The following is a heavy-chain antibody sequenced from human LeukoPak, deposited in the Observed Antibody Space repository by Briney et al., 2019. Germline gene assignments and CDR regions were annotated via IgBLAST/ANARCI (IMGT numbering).Heavy chain of an antibody. Sequence: SETLSLTCAVYGGSFSGYYWSWIRQPPGKGLEWTGEINHSGSTNYNPSLKSRVTISVDTSKNQFSLKLSSVTAADTAVYYCARGRAAQRPKWFDPWGQGTLVTVSS. CDR1: GGSFSGYY. D-gene: IGHD2-15*01. CDR3: ARGRAAQRPKWFDP. V-gene: IGHV4-34*01. J-gene: IGHJ5*02. CDR2: INHSGST.